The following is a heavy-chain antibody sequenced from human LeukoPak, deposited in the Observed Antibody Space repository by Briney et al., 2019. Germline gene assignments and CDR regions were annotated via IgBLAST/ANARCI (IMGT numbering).Heavy chain of an antibody. Sequence: QSGGSLRLSCAASGFTFSSYAMSWVRQAPGKGLEWVSAISGSGGSTYYADSVKGRFTISRDNSKNTLYLQMNSLRAEDTAVYYCAKAGDLYCSGGSCYSGYYGMDVWGQGTTVTVSS. CDR1: GFTFSSYA. J-gene: IGHJ6*02. V-gene: IGHV3-23*01. D-gene: IGHD2-15*01. CDR2: ISGSGGST. CDR3: AKAGDLYCSGGSCYSGYYGMDV.